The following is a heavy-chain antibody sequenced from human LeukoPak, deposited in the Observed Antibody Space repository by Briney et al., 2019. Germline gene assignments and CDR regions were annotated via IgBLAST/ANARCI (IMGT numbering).Heavy chain of an antibody. D-gene: IGHD6-19*01. J-gene: IGHJ4*02. CDR3: ARDSSGWYYFDY. CDR1: GGSISSGDYY. V-gene: IGHV4-31*03. Sequence: PSQTLSLTCTVSGGSISSGDYYWSWIRQHPGKGLEWIGYIYYSGSTYYNPSLKSRVTISVDTSKNQFSLKLSSVTAADTAVYYCARDSSGWYYFDYWGQGTLVTVSS. CDR2: IYYSGST.